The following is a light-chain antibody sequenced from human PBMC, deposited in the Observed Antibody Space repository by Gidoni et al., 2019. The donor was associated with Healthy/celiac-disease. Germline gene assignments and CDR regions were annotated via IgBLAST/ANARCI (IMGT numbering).Light chain of an antibody. Sequence: DIQMTQSPSTLSASVGDRVTITCRASQSISSWLAWYQQKPGKAPKLLSYKASSLESGVPSRCSGSGSGTEFTLTISSLQPDDFATYYCQQYNSYPYTFGQGTKLEIK. J-gene: IGKJ2*01. CDR1: QSISSW. CDR3: QQYNSYPYT. V-gene: IGKV1-5*03. CDR2: KAS.